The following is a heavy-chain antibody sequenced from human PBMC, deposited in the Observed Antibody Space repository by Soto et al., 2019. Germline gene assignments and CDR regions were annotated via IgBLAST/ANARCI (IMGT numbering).Heavy chain of an antibody. Sequence: QVQLQESGPGLVKPSGTLSLTCAVSSGSITSSNWWSWVRQPPGKGLEWIGEIFHNGNTYYNPSLKSRVTMSVDTSKNQFSLNLGSVTAADTAVYYCARRTLGMDVWGQGTTVTVSS. D-gene: IGHD2-8*01. J-gene: IGHJ6*02. CDR2: IFHNGNT. CDR1: SGSITSSNW. CDR3: ARRTLGMDV. V-gene: IGHV4-4*02.